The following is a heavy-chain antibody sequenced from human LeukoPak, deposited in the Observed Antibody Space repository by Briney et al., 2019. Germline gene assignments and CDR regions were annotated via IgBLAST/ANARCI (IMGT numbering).Heavy chain of an antibody. D-gene: IGHD2-2*01. J-gene: IGHJ4*02. Sequence: SETLSLTCTVSGGFISSYYCSWIRHPPGEGREWIGYIYNSGRTNYNPSLKSRVTISVDTSKNKFSLKLSSVTAADTAVYYCARIYCSSTNCAMWRHHFDYWGQGTLVTVSS. V-gene: IGHV4-59*01. CDR2: IYNSGRT. CDR3: ARIYCSSTNCAMWRHHFDY. CDR1: GGFISSYY.